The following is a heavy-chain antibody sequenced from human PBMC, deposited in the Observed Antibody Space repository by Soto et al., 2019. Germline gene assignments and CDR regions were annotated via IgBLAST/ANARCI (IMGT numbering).Heavy chain of an antibody. CDR3: ARDLKQPAPPGY. CDR2: ISSSSSYI. D-gene: IGHD6-13*01. CDR1: GFTFSSYS. V-gene: IGHV3-21*01. J-gene: IGHJ4*02. Sequence: PGGSLRLSCAASGFTFSSYSMNWVRQAPGKGLEWVSSISSSSSYIYYADSVKGRFTISRDNAKNSLYLQMNSLRAEDTAVYYCARDLKQPAPPGYWGQGTLVTVSS.